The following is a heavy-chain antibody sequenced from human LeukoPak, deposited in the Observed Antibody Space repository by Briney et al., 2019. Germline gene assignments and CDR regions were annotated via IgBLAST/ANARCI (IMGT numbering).Heavy chain of an antibody. CDR2: IYPADSGT. Sequence: GESLKISCKGSGYSFTNYWIGWVRQMPGKGLEWMGIIYPADSGTRYSPSFQGQVTISVDKSISTAYLQWSSLKASDTAMYYCARPRPYYDSSGGAYHFDHWGQGTLVTVSS. V-gene: IGHV5-51*01. CDR3: ARPRPYYDSSGGAYHFDH. D-gene: IGHD3-22*01. J-gene: IGHJ4*02. CDR1: GYSFTNYW.